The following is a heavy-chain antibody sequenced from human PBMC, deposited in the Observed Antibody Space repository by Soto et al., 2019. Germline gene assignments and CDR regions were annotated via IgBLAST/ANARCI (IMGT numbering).Heavy chain of an antibody. CDR1: GFTFSRFE. J-gene: IGHJ4*02. CDR2: ISSSGSTA. D-gene: IGHD3-10*01. V-gene: IGHV3-48*03. Sequence: GGSLRLSCAASGFTFSRFELHWVRQAPGRGLEWISYISSSGSTAYYASSVEGRFTISRDNANNSVYLQMDSLRAEDTALYYCTRAAWFPYLSFYWGQGALVTVPQ. CDR3: TRAAWFPYLSFY.